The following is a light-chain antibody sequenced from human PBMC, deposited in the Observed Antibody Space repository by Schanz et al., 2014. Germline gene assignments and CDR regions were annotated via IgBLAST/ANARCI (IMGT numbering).Light chain of an antibody. CDR3: CSSALSYPFV. CDR1: SSDVGGYNY. CDR2: DVS. J-gene: IGLJ1*01. Sequence: QSALTQPRSVSGSPGQSVTISCTGTSSDVGGYNYVSWYQQHTGKAPKLMIYDVSKRPSGVPDRFSGSKSGNTASLTISGLPPEDEADYYCCSSALSYPFVFGTATKLPVL. V-gene: IGLV2-11*01.